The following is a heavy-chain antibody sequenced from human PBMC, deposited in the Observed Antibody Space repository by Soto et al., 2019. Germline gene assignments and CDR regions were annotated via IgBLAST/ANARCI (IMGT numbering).Heavy chain of an antibody. V-gene: IGHV4-34*01. CDR3: ARFPFDSNDWTNPRYFDI. CDR2: INHSGIT. CDR1: GGCFSDYY. J-gene: IGHJ4*02. Sequence: SETLSLTCAVYGGCFSDYYWSWIRQPPGKGLEWIGEINHSGITNYSPSLKSRVTMSVDTSKNQFSLKLTSVTAADTALYYCARFPFDSNDWTNPRYFDIWGQGTLVTVSS. D-gene: IGHD3-22*01.